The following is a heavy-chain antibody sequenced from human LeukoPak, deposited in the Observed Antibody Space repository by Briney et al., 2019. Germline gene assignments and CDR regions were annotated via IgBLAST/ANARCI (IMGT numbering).Heavy chain of an antibody. V-gene: IGHV3-15*01. CDR2: IKSRPSGGPT. CDR3: FTVYDSVAN. Sequence: GGSLRLSCAASGFPFTNAWMDWARQAPGKGLEWVGRIKSRPSGGPTDFAVPVQGRFTISRDDSKNTMYLHMNSLKTEDTAVCYCFTVYDSVANWGRGILVTVSS. D-gene: IGHD5-12*01. CDR1: GFPFTNAW. J-gene: IGHJ4*02.